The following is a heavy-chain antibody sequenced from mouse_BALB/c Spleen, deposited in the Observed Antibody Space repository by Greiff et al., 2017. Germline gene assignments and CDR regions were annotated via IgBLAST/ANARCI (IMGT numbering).Heavy chain of an antibody. D-gene: IGHD1-1*01. CDR3: ARQYYGEQGSMED. J-gene: IGHJ4*01. CDR1: GFAFSSYY. CDR2: ISSGGGST. Sequence: EVMLVESGGGLVKPGASLKLSCAASGFAFSSYYMSWVRQTPGKRLEWVAFISSGGGSTYYPDTVKGRFTISRDNAKNTLYLQMSSLKSEDTAMYYCARQYYGEQGSMEDWGQGTPVTVSA. V-gene: IGHV5-12-1*01.